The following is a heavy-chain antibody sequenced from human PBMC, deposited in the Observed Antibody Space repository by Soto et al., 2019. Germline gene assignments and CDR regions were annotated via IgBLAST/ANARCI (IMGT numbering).Heavy chain of an antibody. CDR2: IIPIIDRP. CDR1: GGTFRYA. V-gene: IGHV1-69*13. J-gene: IGHJ4*02. Sequence: SVKVSCKASGGTFRYAISWVRQAPGEGLEWMGEIIPIIDRPNYAQKFQGRVTITADASTSTAYMELSSLRSEDTAMYYCARAADYGDYLFDYWGQGTLVTVSS. CDR3: ARAADYGDYLFDY. D-gene: IGHD4-17*01.